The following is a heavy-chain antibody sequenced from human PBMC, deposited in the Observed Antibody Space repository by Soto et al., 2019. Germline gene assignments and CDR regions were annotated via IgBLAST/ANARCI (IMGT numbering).Heavy chain of an antibody. D-gene: IGHD3-3*01. CDR1: GGSMRGYS. CDR2: VSHSGRT. J-gene: IGHJ6*02. CDR3: ARVAMENYHDMWSGSTSSALDV. Sequence: KPSETLSLTCKVSGGSMRGYSWSWIRQTPGEGLEWIGYVSHSGRTDYSPSPKNRVTISLDMSKNHFALHVNSVDPADTAVYYCARVAMENYHDMWSGSTSSALDVWGQGTTVTVSS. V-gene: IGHV4-59*13.